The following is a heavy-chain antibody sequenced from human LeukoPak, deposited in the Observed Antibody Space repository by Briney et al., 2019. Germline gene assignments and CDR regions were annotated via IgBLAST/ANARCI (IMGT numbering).Heavy chain of an antibody. CDR2: IKQDGSEK. V-gene: IGHV3-7*01. J-gene: IGHJ4*02. D-gene: IGHD5-18*01. CDR1: GCTFSSYW. Sequence: PGGSLRLSCAASGCTFSSYWMSWVHQAPGKGLEWVANIKQDGSEKYYVDSVKGRFTISRDNAKNSLYLQMNSLRAEDTAVYYCARDPDTGIDYWGQGTLVTVSS. CDR3: ARDPDTGIDY.